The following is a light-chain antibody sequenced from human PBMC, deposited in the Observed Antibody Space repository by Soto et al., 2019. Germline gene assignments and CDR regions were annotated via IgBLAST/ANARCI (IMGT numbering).Light chain of an antibody. Sequence: EIVMTQSPATLSVSPGERATVSCRASQSVSSNLAWYQQKPGQAPRLLIYGASTRATGIPARFSGSGSGTAFTLPIVSRQSDDVVVYYCQQHNNWPRTFGQGTKLEIK. CDR3: QQHNNWPRT. CDR2: GAS. V-gene: IGKV3-15*01. J-gene: IGKJ2*01. CDR1: QSVSSN.